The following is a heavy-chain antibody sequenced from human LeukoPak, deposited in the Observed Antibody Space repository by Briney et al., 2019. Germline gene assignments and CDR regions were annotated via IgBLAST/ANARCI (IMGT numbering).Heavy chain of an antibody. D-gene: IGHD4-17*01. CDR3: ARAPPVDYGDYEFDY. CDR2: INPNSGGT. CDR1: GYTFTGYY. Sequence: ASVKVSCKASGYTFTGYYMHWVRQAPGQGLEWMGWINPNSGGTNYAQRFQGRVTMTGDTSISTAYMELSRLRSDDTAVYYCARAPPVDYGDYEFDYWGQGTLVTVSS. V-gene: IGHV1-2*02. J-gene: IGHJ4*02.